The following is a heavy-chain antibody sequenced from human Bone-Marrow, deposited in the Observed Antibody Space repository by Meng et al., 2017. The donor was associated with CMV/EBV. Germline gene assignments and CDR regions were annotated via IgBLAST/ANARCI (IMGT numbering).Heavy chain of an antibody. CDR2: IYYSGST. CDR3: ASGRGSGSYYDAFDI. J-gene: IGHJ3*02. D-gene: IGHD3-10*01. CDR1: TFSNYY. Sequence: TFSNYYMSWVRQPPGKGLEWIGSIYYSGSTYYNPSLKSRVTISVDTSKNQFPLKLSSVTAADTAVYYCASGRGSGSYYDAFDIWGQGTMVTVSS. V-gene: IGHV4-39*06.